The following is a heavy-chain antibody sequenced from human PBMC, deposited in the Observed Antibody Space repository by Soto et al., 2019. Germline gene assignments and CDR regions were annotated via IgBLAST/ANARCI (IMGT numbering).Heavy chain of an antibody. V-gene: IGHV3-33*01. CDR1: GFTFGDDA. Sequence: HPGGSLRLSCTASGFTFGDDAMSWFRQAPGKGLEWVAVIWYDGSNKYYADSVKGRFTISRDNSKNTLYLQMNSLRAEDTAVYYCARDLSDLRFLEWLPPDYYGMDVWGQGTTVTVSS. CDR2: IWYDGSNK. J-gene: IGHJ6*02. D-gene: IGHD3-3*01. CDR3: ARDLSDLRFLEWLPPDYYGMDV.